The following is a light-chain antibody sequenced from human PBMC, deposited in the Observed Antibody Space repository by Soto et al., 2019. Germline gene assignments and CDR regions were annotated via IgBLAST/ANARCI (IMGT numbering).Light chain of an antibody. CDR1: QSVLHPPNNHNY. V-gene: IGKV3-20*01. CDR3: QQYGSSGT. Sequence: MTQSPDSLAVSLGERATINCKSSQSVLHPPNNHNYLAWFQQKPGQAPRLLMYGASSRATGIPDRFSGSGSGTDFTLTITRLEPEDFAVYYCQQYGSSGTFGQGTKVDIK. J-gene: IGKJ1*01. CDR2: GAS.